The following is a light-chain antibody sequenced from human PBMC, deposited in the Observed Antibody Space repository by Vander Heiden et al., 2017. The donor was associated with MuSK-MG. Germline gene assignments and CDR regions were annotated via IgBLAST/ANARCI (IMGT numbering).Light chain of an antibody. J-gene: IGLJ2*01. CDR2: DVN. Sequence: QSALTQPASVSGSPGQSITISCTGTSGDIGAYNSVSWYQQHPGKAPKLMMCDVNSRPSGVSHRFSGSKSGNTASLTISGLQAEDEADYYCSSFASGSTDVIFGGGTKLTVL. V-gene: IGLV2-14*03. CDR1: SGDIGAYNS. CDR3: SSFASGSTDVI.